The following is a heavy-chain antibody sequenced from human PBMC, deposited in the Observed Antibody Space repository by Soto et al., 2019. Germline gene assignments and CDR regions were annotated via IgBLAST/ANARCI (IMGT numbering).Heavy chain of an antibody. D-gene: IGHD2-21*02. Sequence: LETLSLTCAVYGGSFSGYYWSWIRQPPGKGLEWIGEINHSGSTNYNPSLKSRVTISVDTSKNQFSLKLSSVTAADTAVYYCATGVVTYGYWGQGTLVTVSS. CDR1: GGSFSGYY. J-gene: IGHJ4*02. V-gene: IGHV4-34*01. CDR2: INHSGST. CDR3: ATGVVTYGY.